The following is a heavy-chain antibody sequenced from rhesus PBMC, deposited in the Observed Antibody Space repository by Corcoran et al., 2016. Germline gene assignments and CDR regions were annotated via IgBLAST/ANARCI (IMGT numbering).Heavy chain of an antibody. D-gene: IGHD5-42*01. CDR3: ATGVVGIQRVQFDY. V-gene: IGHV1-111*02. Sequence: EVQLVQSGAEVKKPGASVKISCKASGYTFTDYYLHWVRQAPGKGLEWMGRVEPEDGEAIHAQKFQDRGTITAETSTDTAYMELSSLRSEDTAVYYCATGVVGIQRVQFDYWGQGVLVTVSS. CDR1: GYTFTDYY. J-gene: IGHJ4*01. CDR2: VEPEDGEA.